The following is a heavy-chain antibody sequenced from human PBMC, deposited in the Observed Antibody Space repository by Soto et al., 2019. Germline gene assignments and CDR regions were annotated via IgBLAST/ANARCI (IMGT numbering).Heavy chain of an antibody. V-gene: IGHV1-46*02. J-gene: IGHJ4*02. Sequence: ASVKVSCKASGYSFKDHYMHWVRQAPGRGLEWVGIINPSGEHTNYAQQFRGRVAMTRDTSTSTAYMELRSLRSEDTAVYFCATGFLGYTYGHGGDYWGQGTLVTVSS. CDR1: GYSFKDHY. D-gene: IGHD5-18*01. CDR2: INPSGEHT. CDR3: ATGFLGYTYGHGGDY.